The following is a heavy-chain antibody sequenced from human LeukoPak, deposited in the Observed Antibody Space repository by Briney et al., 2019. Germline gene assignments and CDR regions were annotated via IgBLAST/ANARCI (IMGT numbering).Heavy chain of an antibody. CDR3: ARCITMVRGVTNWFDP. J-gene: IGHJ5*02. D-gene: IGHD3-10*01. CDR1: GYTFTSYD. V-gene: IGHV1-8*01. CDR2: MNPNSGNT. Sequence: GASVKVSCKASGYTFTSYDINWVRQATGQGLEWMGWMNPNSGNTGYAQKFQGRVTMTRNTSISTAYMELSSLRSEDTAVYYCARCITMVRGVTNWFDPWGQGTLVTVSS.